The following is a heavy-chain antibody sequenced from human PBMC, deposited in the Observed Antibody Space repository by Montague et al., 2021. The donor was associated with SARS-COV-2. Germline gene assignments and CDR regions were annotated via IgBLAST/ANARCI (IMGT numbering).Heavy chain of an antibody. J-gene: IGHJ4*02. CDR2: VYFSGTA. Sequence: SEPLSLTCTVSAGSINNHYWSWIRQTPGKELEWIAYVYFSGTASYNPSLKSRVTISVYTSRNQFSLQLTSVTAADTAVYYCARRPSSGWSFDYWGQGTQVSVSS. D-gene: IGHD6-19*01. V-gene: IGHV4-59*08. CDR3: ARRPSSGWSFDY. CDR1: AGSINNHY.